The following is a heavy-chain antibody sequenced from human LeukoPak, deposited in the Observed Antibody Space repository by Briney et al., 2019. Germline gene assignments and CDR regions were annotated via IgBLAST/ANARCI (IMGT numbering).Heavy chain of an antibody. Sequence: SETLSLTCTVSGGSISSGSYYWSWIRQPAGKGLEWIGRIYTSGSTNYNPSLKSRVTISVDTSKNQFSLKLSSVTAADTAVYYCARDSGYSSGWAWFDPWGQGTLVTVSS. J-gene: IGHJ5*02. CDR1: GGSISSGSYY. CDR3: ARDSGYSSGWAWFDP. CDR2: IYTSGST. V-gene: IGHV4-61*02. D-gene: IGHD6-19*01.